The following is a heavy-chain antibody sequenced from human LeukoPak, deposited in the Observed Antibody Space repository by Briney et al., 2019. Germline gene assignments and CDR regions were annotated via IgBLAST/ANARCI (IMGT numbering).Heavy chain of an antibody. V-gene: IGHV1-2*02. D-gene: IGHD1-14*01. CDR2: INPNSGGT. CDR1: GYTFTGYY. J-gene: IGHJ4*02. CDR3: ARSYRTSRLEFPFDY. Sequence: EASVKVSCKASGYTFTGYYMHWVRQAPGQGLEWMGWINPNSGGTNYAQKLQGRVTMTRDTSISTAYMELSRLRSDDTAVYYCARSYRTSRLEFPFDYWGQGTLVTVSS.